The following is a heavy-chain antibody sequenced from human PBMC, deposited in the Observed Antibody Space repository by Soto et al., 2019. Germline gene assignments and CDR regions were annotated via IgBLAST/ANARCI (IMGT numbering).Heavy chain of an antibody. D-gene: IGHD3-22*01. CDR3: ARGATGSSGYYQFYYYYYGMDV. Sequence: PSETLSLTCTVSGGSISSYYWSWIRQPPGKGLEWIGYIYYSGSTNYNPSLKSRVTISVDTSKNQFSLKLSSVTAADTAVYYCARGATGSSGYYQFYYYYYGMDVWGQGTTVTVSS. CDR1: GGSISSYY. V-gene: IGHV4-59*01. CDR2: IYYSGST. J-gene: IGHJ6*02.